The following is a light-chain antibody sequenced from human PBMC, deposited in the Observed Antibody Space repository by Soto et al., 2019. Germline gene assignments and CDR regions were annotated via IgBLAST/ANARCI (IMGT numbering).Light chain of an antibody. V-gene: IGKV3-20*01. CDR2: GAS. Sequence: SVLTQSPGTLSLSPWERATLSCRASQSVSSNYLAWYQQKPGQAPRLLIYGASNRATGIPDRFSGSGSGTDFTLTISRLEPEDFAVYYCQQYGSSGTFGQGTKVDIK. CDR1: QSVSSNY. J-gene: IGKJ1*01. CDR3: QQYGSSGT.